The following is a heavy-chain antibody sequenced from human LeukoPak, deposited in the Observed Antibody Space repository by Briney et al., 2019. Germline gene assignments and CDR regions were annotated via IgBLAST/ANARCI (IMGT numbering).Heavy chain of an antibody. Sequence: PSETLSLTCAVYGGSFSDYYWSWIRQSPGKGLEWIGEINHSGSTNYNPSLKSRVTISVDTSKNQFSLNMSSVTAADTAVYYSARHVSVGYGDRNWFDPWGQGTLVTVSS. J-gene: IGHJ5*02. D-gene: IGHD4-17*01. CDR2: INHSGST. V-gene: IGHV4-34*01. CDR3: ARHVSVGYGDRNWFDP. CDR1: GGSFSDYY.